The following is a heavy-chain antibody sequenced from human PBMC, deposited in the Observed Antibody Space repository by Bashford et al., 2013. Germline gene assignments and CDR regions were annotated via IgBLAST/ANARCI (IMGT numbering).Heavy chain of an antibody. Sequence: ASVKVSCKASGYTFSDYYLHWVRQAPGKGLEWMGGFDPEDGETIYAQKFQGRVTMTEDTSTDTAYMELSSLRSEDTAVYYCAKFDYGDSFAFDIWGQGTMVTVSS. J-gene: IGHJ3*02. CDR3: AKFDYGDSFAFDI. CDR1: GYTFSDYY. CDR2: FDPEDGET. D-gene: IGHD4-17*01. V-gene: IGHV1-24*01.